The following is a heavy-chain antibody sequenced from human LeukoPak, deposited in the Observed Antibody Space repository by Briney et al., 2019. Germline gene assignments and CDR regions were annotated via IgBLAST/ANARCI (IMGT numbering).Heavy chain of an antibody. CDR1: GYTFISYG. Sequence: ASVKVSCKASGYTFISYGISWVRQAPGQGLEWMGWISAYNGNTNYAQKLQGRVTMTTDTSTSTAYMELRSLRSDDTAVYYCARDEARYSSGYYPNWFDPWGQGTLVTVSS. CDR3: ARDEARYSSGYYPNWFDP. V-gene: IGHV1-18*01. CDR2: ISAYNGNT. D-gene: IGHD3-22*01. J-gene: IGHJ5*02.